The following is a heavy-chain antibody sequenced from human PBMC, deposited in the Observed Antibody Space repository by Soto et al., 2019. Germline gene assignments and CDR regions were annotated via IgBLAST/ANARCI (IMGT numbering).Heavy chain of an antibody. V-gene: IGHV4-59*08. CDR1: GDSISPYY. Sequence: QVQLQESGPGLVKPSETLSLTCTVSGDSISPYYWGWIRQPPGKGLQWIGYIYYSGSTHYNPSLTVRVTLSVDTSQNQFPLRLSSVTAADPAVYYCARLGWGHDILTSIELGYFDYWGRGTLVTVSS. D-gene: IGHD3-9*01. CDR2: IYYSGST. CDR3: ARLGWGHDILTSIELGYFDY. J-gene: IGHJ4*02.